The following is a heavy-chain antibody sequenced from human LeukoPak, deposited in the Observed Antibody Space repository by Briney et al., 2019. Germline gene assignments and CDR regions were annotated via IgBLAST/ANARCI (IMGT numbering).Heavy chain of an antibody. V-gene: IGHV4-34*01. CDR3: AGKEWGYGDYFYPYYFDY. J-gene: IGHJ4*02. Sequence: PSETLSLTCAVYGGSFSGYYWSWIRQPPGKGLEWIGEINHSGSTNYNPSLKSRVTISVDTSKSQFSLKLSSVTAADTAAYYCAGKEWGYGDYFYPYYFDYWGQGTLVTVSS. CDR1: GGSFSGYY. D-gene: IGHD4-17*01. CDR2: INHSGST.